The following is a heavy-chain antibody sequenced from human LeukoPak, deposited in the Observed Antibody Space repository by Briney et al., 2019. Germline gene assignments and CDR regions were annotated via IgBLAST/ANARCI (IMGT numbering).Heavy chain of an antibody. CDR1: GFTVSSNY. D-gene: IGHD3-10*01. Sequence: PGGSLRLSCAASGFTVSSNYMSWVRQAPGKGLEWVSAISGSGGSTYYADSVKGRFTISRDNSKNTLYLRMNSLRAEDTAVYYCAKAREYVLYYGMDVWGQGTTVTVSS. CDR2: ISGSGGST. V-gene: IGHV3-23*01. CDR3: AKAREYVLYYGMDV. J-gene: IGHJ6*02.